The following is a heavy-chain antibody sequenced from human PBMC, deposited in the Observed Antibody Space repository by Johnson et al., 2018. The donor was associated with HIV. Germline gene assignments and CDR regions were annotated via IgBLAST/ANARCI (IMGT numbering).Heavy chain of an antibody. CDR3: ARRGDRDAFDI. CDR1: GFTFSNFD. D-gene: IGHD4-17*01. J-gene: IGHJ3*02. V-gene: IGHV3-48*04. CDR2: ISSSGSTI. Sequence: EVQLVESGGGVVQPGRSLRLSCAASGFTFSNFDIHWVRQAPGKGLEWVSYISSSGSTIYYADSVEGRFTISRDNAKNSLYLQMGSLRAEDMAVYYCARRGDRDAFDIWGQGTMVTVSS.